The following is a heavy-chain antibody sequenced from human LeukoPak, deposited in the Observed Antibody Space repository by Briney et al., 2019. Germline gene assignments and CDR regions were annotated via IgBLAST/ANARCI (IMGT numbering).Heavy chain of an antibody. CDR3: ARDQGYCSNTSCGFDY. D-gene: IGHD2-2*01. CDR2: IWYDGSNK. J-gene: IGHJ4*02. CDR1: GFTFSSYG. Sequence: GRSLRLSCAASGFTFSSYGMHWVRQAPGKGLEWVAVIWYDGSNKYYADSVKGRFTISRDNSKNTLYLQMNSLRAEDTAVYYCARDQGYCSNTSCGFDYWGQGTLVTVSS. V-gene: IGHV3-33*01.